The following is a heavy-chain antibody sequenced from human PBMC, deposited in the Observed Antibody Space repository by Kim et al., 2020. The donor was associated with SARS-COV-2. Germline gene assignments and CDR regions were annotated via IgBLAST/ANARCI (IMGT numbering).Heavy chain of an antibody. J-gene: IGHJ1*01. Sequence: AQKFQGRVTMTRDTSTSTVYMELSSLRSEDTAVYYCARSWYYYDSSGYYSWGQGTLVTVSS. V-gene: IGHV1-46*01. D-gene: IGHD3-22*01. CDR3: ARSWYYYDSSGYYS.